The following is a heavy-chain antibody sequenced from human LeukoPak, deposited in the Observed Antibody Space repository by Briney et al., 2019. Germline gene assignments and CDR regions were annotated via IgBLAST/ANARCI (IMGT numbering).Heavy chain of an antibody. CDR2: ISGSGGST. D-gene: IGHD2-15*01. Sequence: GGSLRLSCAASGFTFSSYAMSWVRQAPGKGLEWVSAISGSGGSTYYADSVKGRFTISRDNSKNTLYLQMNSLRAEDTAIYYCAKNGDRGAYCTGGTCYPYFYYMDVWGKGTTVTI. CDR3: AKNGDRGAYCTGGTCYPYFYYMDV. J-gene: IGHJ6*03. CDR1: GFTFSSYA. V-gene: IGHV3-23*01.